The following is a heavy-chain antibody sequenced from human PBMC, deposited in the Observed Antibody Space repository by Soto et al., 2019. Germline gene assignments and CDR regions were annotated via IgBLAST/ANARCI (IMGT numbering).Heavy chain of an antibody. J-gene: IGHJ4*02. CDR2: IWYDGSNK. CDR3: ARDQGGYFDY. D-gene: IGHD1-26*01. Sequence: QVQLVESGGGVVQPGRSLRLSCAASGFTFSSYGMHWVGQAPGKGLEWVAVIWYDGSNKYYADSVKGRFTISRDNSKNTLYLQMNSLRAADTAVYYCARDQGGYFDYWGQGTLVTVSS. V-gene: IGHV3-33*01. CDR1: GFTFSSYG.